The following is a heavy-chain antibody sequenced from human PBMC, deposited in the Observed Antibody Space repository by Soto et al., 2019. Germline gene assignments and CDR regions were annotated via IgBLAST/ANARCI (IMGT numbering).Heavy chain of an antibody. D-gene: IGHD2-21*01. CDR1: GYTFTGYY. CDR2: INPNSGGT. V-gene: IGHV1-2*04. CDR3: ARGEGGPRWGSIDY. J-gene: IGHJ4*02. Sequence: QVQLVQSGAEVKKPGASVKVSCKASGYTFTGYYMHWVRQAPGQGLEWMGWINPNSGGTNYAQKFQGWGPMTRETSISTAYMELSRLRSDDTAVYYCARGEGGPRWGSIDYWGQGTLVTVSS.